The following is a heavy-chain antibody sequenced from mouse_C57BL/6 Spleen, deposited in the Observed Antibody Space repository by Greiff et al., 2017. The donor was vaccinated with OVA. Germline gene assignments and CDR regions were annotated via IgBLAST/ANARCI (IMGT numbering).Heavy chain of an antibody. CDR3: ARHEAGSSYDWYFDV. J-gene: IGHJ1*03. D-gene: IGHD1-1*01. CDR2: FYPGSGSI. CDR1: GYTFTEYT. V-gene: IGHV1-62-2*01. Sequence: VKLMESGAELVKPGASVKLSCKASGYTFTEYTIHWVKQRSGQGLEWIGWFYPGSGSIKYNEKFKDKATLTADKSSSTVYMELSRLTSEDSAVYFCARHEAGSSYDWYFDVWGTGTTVTVSS.